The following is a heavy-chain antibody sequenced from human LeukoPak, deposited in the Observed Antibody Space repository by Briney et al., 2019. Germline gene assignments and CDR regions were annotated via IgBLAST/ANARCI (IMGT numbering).Heavy chain of an antibody. Sequence: SATLSLTCNVSGGSISSYYWSWIRQPPGKGLEWIGYIYYSGSTNYNPSLKSRVTISVDTSKNQFSLKLSSVTAADTAVYYCARDGSGYDYGFDYWGQGTLVTVSS. D-gene: IGHD5-12*01. CDR3: ARDGSGYDYGFDY. V-gene: IGHV4-59*01. CDR2: IYYSGST. CDR1: GGSISSYY. J-gene: IGHJ4*02.